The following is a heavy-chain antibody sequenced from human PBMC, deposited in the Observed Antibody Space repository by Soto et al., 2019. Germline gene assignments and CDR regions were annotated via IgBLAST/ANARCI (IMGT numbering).Heavy chain of an antibody. D-gene: IGHD6-19*01. J-gene: IGHJ4*02. Sequence: GGSLRLSCAASGFTVSSNYMSWVRQAPGKGLEWVSVIYSGGSTYYADSVKGRFTISRDNSKNTLYLQMNSLRAEDTAVYYCARDQSVAGKDYWGQGTLVTVSS. CDR3: ARDQSVAGKDY. CDR2: IYSGGST. V-gene: IGHV3-66*01. CDR1: GFTVSSNY.